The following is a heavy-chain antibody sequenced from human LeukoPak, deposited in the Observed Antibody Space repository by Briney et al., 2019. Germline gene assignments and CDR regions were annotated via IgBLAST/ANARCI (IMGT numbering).Heavy chain of an antibody. CDR3: ARDRGSGWSRAAFDN. CDR2: IYSGGST. Sequence: GGSLRLSCAASGFTVSSNYMSWVRQAPGKGLECVSVIYSGGSTYYADSVKGGFTISRDNSKNTLYLQMNSLRAEDTAVYYCARDRGSGWSRAAFDNWGQGTLVTVSS. J-gene: IGHJ4*02. CDR1: GFTVSSNY. D-gene: IGHD6-19*01. V-gene: IGHV3-53*01.